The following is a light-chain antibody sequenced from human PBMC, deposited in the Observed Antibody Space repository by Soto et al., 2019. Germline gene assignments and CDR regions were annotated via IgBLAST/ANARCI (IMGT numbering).Light chain of an antibody. CDR3: SSYTSSSTLWV. CDR2: EVS. Sequence: QSALTQPASVSGSPGQSITISCTGTSSDVGGYNYVSWYQQYPGKAPKLMIYEVSNRPSGVSNRFSGSKSGNTASLTISGLQAEDEADYYCSSYTSSSTLWVFGGGTQLTVL. J-gene: IGLJ3*02. CDR1: SSDVGGYNY. V-gene: IGLV2-14*01.